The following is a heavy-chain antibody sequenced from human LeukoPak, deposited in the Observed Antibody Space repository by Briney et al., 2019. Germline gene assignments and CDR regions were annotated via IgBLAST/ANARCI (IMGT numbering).Heavy chain of an antibody. CDR3: AELGITMIGGV. J-gene: IGHJ6*04. V-gene: IGHV3-48*03. D-gene: IGHD3-10*02. CDR2: ISSSGATK. Sequence: GGSLRLSCAASGFTFMSYEMNWVRQAPGKGLEWVSYISSSGATKYHADSVKGRFTISRDNAKNSLYLQMNSLRAEDTAVYYCAELGITMIGGVWGKGTTVTISS. CDR1: GFTFMSYE.